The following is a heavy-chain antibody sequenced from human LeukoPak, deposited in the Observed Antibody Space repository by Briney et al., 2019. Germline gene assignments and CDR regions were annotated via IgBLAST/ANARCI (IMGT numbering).Heavy chain of an antibody. CDR3: AKLKDSGSYF. J-gene: IGHJ4*02. Sequence: GGSLRLSCAASGFTFSAYWINWVRQAPGRGPQWVANIKADGSQQYYADSVKGRFTISRDNAENSLHLQMNSLRAEDTAVYYCAKLKDSGSYFWGQGTLVTVSS. CDR1: GFTFSAYW. V-gene: IGHV3-7*01. CDR2: IKADGSQQ. D-gene: IGHD1-26*01.